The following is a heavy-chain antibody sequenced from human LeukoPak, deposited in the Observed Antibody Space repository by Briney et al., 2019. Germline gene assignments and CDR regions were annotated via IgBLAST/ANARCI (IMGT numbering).Heavy chain of an antibody. D-gene: IGHD6-13*01. J-gene: IGHJ4*02. CDR1: GGSISSYAYY. CDR3: AREGAYRSSSADY. CDR2: IYYSGST. Sequence: SQTLSLTCTVSGGSISSYAYYWSWIRQHPGKDLVWSVYIYYSGSTYYNPSLKSRVTISVDTSKTQFSLKLSSVTAADTAVYYCAREGAYRSSSADYWGQGTLVTVSS. V-gene: IGHV4-31*03.